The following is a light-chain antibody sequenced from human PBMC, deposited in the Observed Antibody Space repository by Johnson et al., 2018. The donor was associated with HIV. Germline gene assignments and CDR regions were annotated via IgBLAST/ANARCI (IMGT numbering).Light chain of an antibody. Sequence: QSILTQPPSVSAAPGQKVTISCSGSSSNIGNNYVSWYQQLPGTAPKLLIYENNKRPSGIPDRFSGSKSAPSATLDITGLQPGDEADYYCGTGDGSRSAGVFGTGTKVTVL. CDR2: ENN. V-gene: IGLV1-51*02. CDR1: SSNIGNNY. CDR3: GTGDGSRSAGV. J-gene: IGLJ1*01.